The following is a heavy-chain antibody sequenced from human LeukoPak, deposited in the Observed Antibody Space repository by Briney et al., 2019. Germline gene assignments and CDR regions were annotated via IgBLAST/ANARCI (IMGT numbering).Heavy chain of an antibody. V-gene: IGHV3-15*01. CDR2: IKSRADGGTS. Sequence: KPGGSLSLSCAASGFTFSSYWMHWVRQAPGKGLEWVGRIKSRADGGTSEYGAPVRGRFRISRDDSKNMLFLEMNSLKNEDTAVYYCTTGVVGATRGYSGRGTPVTVSS. J-gene: IGHJ4*01. CDR3: TTGVVGATRGY. CDR1: GFTFSSYW. D-gene: IGHD1-26*01.